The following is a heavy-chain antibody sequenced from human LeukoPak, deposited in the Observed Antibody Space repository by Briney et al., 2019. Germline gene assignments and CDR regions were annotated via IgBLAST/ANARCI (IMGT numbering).Heavy chain of an antibody. Sequence: PGGSLRLSCAASGFTFSSFWMSWVRQAPGKGLEWVANIKRDGSEKQYVDSVKGRFSISRDNAKNSLYLQMNSLRVEDTAVYYCVRWDLRYYSDPSCYIDHYGMDVWGQGTTVTVSS. CDR1: GFTFSSFW. CDR2: IKRDGSEK. CDR3: VRWDLRYYSDPSCYIDHYGMDV. D-gene: IGHD2-2*01. J-gene: IGHJ6*02. V-gene: IGHV3-7*03.